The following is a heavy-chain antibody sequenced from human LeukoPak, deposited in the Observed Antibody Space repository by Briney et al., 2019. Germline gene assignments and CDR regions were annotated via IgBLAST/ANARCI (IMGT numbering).Heavy chain of an antibody. CDR2: IYPGDSDT. CDR1: GYSFTSYW. V-gene: IGHV5-51*01. Sequence: LGESLKISCKGSGYSFTSYWIGWVRQMPGKGLEWMGIIYPGDSDTRYSPSFQGQVTISADKSISTAYLQWSSLKASDTAMYYCARGGPYYYDSSGYPHDAFDIWGQGTMVTVSS. CDR3: ARGGPYYYDSSGYPHDAFDI. J-gene: IGHJ3*02. D-gene: IGHD3-22*01.